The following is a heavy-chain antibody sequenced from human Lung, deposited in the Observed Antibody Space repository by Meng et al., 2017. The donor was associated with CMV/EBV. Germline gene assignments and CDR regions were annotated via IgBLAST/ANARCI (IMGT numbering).Heavy chain of an antibody. CDR2: IPHRGSS. CDR3: LRRSGGSV. J-gene: IGHJ1*01. D-gene: IGHD3-10*01. Sequence: VQWRESGQALLKPSEPLSRPCAVSGDSITNHNWWAWVRQPPGKGLEWIGEIPHRGSSAYNPSLKSRVSMSIDKSKNQFSLKLTSVTAADTAVYHCLRRSGGSVWGQGTLVTVSS. V-gene: IGHV4-4*02. CDR1: GDSITNHNW.